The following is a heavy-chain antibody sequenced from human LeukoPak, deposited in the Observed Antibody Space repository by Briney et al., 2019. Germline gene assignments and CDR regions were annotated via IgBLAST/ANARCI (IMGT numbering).Heavy chain of an antibody. CDR3: ASAVPEFFQH. V-gene: IGHV4-4*07. Sequence: SETLSLTCTVSGDSISSYYWSWVRQPAGKGLEWIGRIHPSGSTNYNPSLKSRVTLSVDTSKNQFSLKLSSVTAADTAVYYCASAVPEFFQHWGQGTLVTVSS. CDR1: GDSISSYY. CDR2: IHPSGST. J-gene: IGHJ1*01.